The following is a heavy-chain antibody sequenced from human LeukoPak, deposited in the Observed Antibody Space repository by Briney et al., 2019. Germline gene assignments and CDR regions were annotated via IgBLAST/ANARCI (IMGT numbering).Heavy chain of an antibody. V-gene: IGHV3-30-3*01. J-gene: IGHJ4*02. D-gene: IGHD3-9*01. CDR2: ISYDGSNK. CDR3: ARAALRYFDWLLYLDY. Sequence: GRSLRLSCAASGFTFSSCAMHWVRQAPGKGLEWVAVISYDGSNKYYADSVKGRFTISRDNSKNTLYLQMNSLRAEDTAVYYCARAALRYFDWLLYLDYWGQGTLVTVSS. CDR1: GFTFSSCA.